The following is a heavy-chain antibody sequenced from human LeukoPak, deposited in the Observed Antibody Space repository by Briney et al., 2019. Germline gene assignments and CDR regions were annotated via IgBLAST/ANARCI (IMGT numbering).Heavy chain of an antibody. CDR2: LIGNDGTT. J-gene: IGHJ4*02. CDR3: ARTILCDY. CDR1: GFTFSNYA. V-gene: IGHV3-23*01. D-gene: IGHD1-7*01. Sequence: GGSLRLSCATSGFTFSNYAMIWVRQAPGKGLQWVSSLIGNDGTTYCADSVKGQFTISRDSSKNTLYLQMNSLRAEDTAIYYCARTILCDYWGQGTLVTVSS.